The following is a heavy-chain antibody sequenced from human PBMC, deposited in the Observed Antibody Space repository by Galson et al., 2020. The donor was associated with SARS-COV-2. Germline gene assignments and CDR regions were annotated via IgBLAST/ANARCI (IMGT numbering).Heavy chain of an antibody. CDR1: GFTFSDHA. J-gene: IGHJ4*02. CDR3: ARDGQSSSGWAFDY. CDR2: IYFDGSEK. Sequence: GESLKISCAASGFTFSDHAMHWVRQAPGKGLEWVAQIYFDGSEKYYGDSVKGLFTISRDSSKNTVYLQMNNLRADDTAVYYCARDGQSSSGWAFDYWGQGTLLTVSS. V-gene: IGHV3-33*01. D-gene: IGHD6-19*01.